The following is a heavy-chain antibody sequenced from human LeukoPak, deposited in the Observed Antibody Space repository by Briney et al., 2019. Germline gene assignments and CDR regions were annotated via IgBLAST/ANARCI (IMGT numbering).Heavy chain of an antibody. J-gene: IGHJ4*02. D-gene: IGHD2-2*01. CDR1: GYTFTSYG. CDR3: ARVIGIIVVPAATYFDY. V-gene: IGHV1-18*01. Sequence: GASVKVSCKASGYTFTSYGISLVRQAPGQGLEWMGWIIAYNGNTNEAQTLQGRVTMTTDTSTSTAYMELRSLRSDDTAVYYCARVIGIIVVPAATYFDYWGQGTLVTVSS. CDR2: IIAYNGNT.